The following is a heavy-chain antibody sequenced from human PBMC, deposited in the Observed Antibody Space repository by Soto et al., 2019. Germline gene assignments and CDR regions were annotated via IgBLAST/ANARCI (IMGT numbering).Heavy chain of an antibody. D-gene: IGHD5-18*01. CDR1: GGSISSSSYY. CDR3: ARRESGYSYGVLYFDY. CDR2: IYYSGST. J-gene: IGHJ4*02. Sequence: SETLSLTCTVSGGSISSSSYYWGWIRQPPGKGLEWIGSIYYSGSTYYNPSLKSRVTISVDTSKNQFSLKLSSVTAADTAVYYCARRESGYSYGVLYFDYWGQGTLVTVSS. V-gene: IGHV4-39*01.